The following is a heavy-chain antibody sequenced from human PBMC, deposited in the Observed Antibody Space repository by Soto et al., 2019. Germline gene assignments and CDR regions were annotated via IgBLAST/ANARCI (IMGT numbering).Heavy chain of an antibody. CDR1: GFTFSSYA. CDR3: ASRSSGWYFDY. CDR2: ISGSGGST. D-gene: IGHD6-19*01. J-gene: IGHJ4*02. V-gene: IGHV3-23*01. Sequence: EVQLLESGGGLVQPGGSLRLSCAASGFTFSSYAMNWVRQGPGKGLEWVSVISGSGGSTYYADSVKGRFTISRDNSKNTLHLQMNSLRAEDTAVYYCASRSSGWYFDYWGQGTRVTVSS.